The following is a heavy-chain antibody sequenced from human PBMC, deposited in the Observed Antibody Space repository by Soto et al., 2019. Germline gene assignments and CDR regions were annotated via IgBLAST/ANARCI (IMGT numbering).Heavy chain of an antibody. Sequence: EVQLVESGGGLVQPGGSLRLSCAASGFTFSSYWMSWVRQAPGKGLEWVANIKQDGSEKYYVDSVKGRFTISRDNAKKSLYLQLNSLRAEDTAVYYCARSIAARLNWFDPWGQGTLGTVSS. CDR3: ARSIAARLNWFDP. CDR1: GFTFSSYW. V-gene: IGHV3-7*01. D-gene: IGHD6-6*01. J-gene: IGHJ5*02. CDR2: IKQDGSEK.